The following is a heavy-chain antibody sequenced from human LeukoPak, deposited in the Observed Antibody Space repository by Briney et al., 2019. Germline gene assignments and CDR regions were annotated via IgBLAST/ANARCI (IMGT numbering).Heavy chain of an antibody. CDR2: IYTSGST. CDR3: ARERQGPYGYLDY. V-gene: IGHV4-61*02. CDR1: GDSISSARYY. D-gene: IGHD4-17*01. J-gene: IGHJ4*02. Sequence: SETLSLTCSVSGDSISSARYYWSWIRQPAGKGLEWIGRIYTSGSTDYNPSLKSRVTISVGTAENPFSVKLSSWTAAQAAVYYCARERQGPYGYLDYWGQGNLVTVSS.